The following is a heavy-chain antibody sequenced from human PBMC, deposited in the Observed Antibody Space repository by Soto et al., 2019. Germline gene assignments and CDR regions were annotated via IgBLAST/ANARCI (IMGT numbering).Heavy chain of an antibody. V-gene: IGHV1-18*01. Sequence: QVQLVQSGAEVKKPGASVKVSCKASGYTFTSYAISWVRQVPGQGLEWMGWISAYNGNTNYAQKLQGRVTMTTDTXXXXXXXXXXXXXXXXXXXXXXXXSGPPAGYWGQGTLVTVSS. J-gene: IGHJ4*02. CDR3: XXSGPPAGY. CDR1: GYTFTSYA. D-gene: IGHD3-10*01. CDR2: ISAYNGNT.